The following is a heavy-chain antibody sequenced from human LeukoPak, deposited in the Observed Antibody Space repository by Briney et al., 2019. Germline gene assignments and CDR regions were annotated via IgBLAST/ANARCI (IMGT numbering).Heavy chain of an antibody. D-gene: IGHD2-21*01. CDR2: IYSGGST. J-gene: IGHJ5*02. CDR1: GFTVSSNY. CDR3: AKGVVITRVFVGLDP. Sequence: GGSLRLSCAASGFTVSSNYMSWVRQAPGKGLEWVSVIYSGGSTYYADSVKGRFTISRDNSKNTLYLQMNSLRAEDTAVYYCAKGVVITRVFVGLDPWGQGTLVTVSS. V-gene: IGHV3-53*01.